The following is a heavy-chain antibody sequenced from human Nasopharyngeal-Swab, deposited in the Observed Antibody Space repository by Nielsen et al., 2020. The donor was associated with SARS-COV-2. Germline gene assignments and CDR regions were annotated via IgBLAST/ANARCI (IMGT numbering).Heavy chain of an antibody. Sequence: WIRQPPGKGLEWIGEINHSGNTNYNPSLKSRVTISVDTSKNQFSLKLSSVTAADTAVYYCARGGRVVRGVIITNYYYYYYMDVWGKGTTVTVSS. D-gene: IGHD3-10*01. CDR2: INHSGNT. CDR3: ARGGRVVRGVIITNYYYYYYMDV. J-gene: IGHJ6*03. V-gene: IGHV4-34*01.